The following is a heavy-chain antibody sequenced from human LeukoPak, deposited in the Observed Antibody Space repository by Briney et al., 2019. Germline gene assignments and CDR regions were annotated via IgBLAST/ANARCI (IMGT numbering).Heavy chain of an antibody. CDR2: INHSGST. CDR1: GGSFSGYY. V-gene: IGHV4-34*01. Sequence: SETLSLTCAVYGGSFSGYYWSWIRQPPGKGLEWIGEINHSGSTNYNPSLKSRVTISVDTSKNQFSLKLNSVTAADTAVYYCVRDWDSIASAGAAYWGQGLRVTVSS. D-gene: IGHD6-13*01. CDR3: VRDWDSIASAGAAY. J-gene: IGHJ4*02.